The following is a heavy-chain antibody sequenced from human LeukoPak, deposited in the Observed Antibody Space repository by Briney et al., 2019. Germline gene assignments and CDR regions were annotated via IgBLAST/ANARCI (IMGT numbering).Heavy chain of an antibody. CDR2: INPSGGST. J-gene: IGHJ5*02. CDR1: GYTFTSYY. Sequence: GASVTVSCKASGYTFTSYYMHWVRQAPGQGLEWMGIINPSGGSTSYAQKFQGRVTMTRDTSISTAYMELSRLRSDDTAVYYCARDALRNRHWGAWFDPWGQGTLVTVSS. V-gene: IGHV1-46*01. CDR3: ARDALRNRHWGAWFDP. D-gene: IGHD7-27*01.